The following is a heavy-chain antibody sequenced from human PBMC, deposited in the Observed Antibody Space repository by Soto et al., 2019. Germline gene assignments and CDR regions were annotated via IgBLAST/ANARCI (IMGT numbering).Heavy chain of an antibody. D-gene: IGHD4-17*01. Sequence: GGSLRLSCAASGFTFSSYAMHWVRQAPGKGLEWVAVISYDGSNKYYADSVKGRFTISRDNSKNTLYLQMNSLRAEDTAVYYCARAVYGDYVRGAFDIWGQGTMVTVSS. V-gene: IGHV3-30-3*01. CDR1: GFTFSSYA. CDR3: ARAVYGDYVRGAFDI. CDR2: ISYDGSNK. J-gene: IGHJ3*02.